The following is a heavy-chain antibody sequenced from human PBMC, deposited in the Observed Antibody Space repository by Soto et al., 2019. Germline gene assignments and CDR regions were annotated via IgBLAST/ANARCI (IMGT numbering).Heavy chain of an antibody. CDR2: INHSGSI. J-gene: IGHJ4*02. D-gene: IGHD6-19*01. Sequence: SETLSLTCAIHGGSFSGYYWSCIRQPPGKGLEWIGEINHSGSIHYNPSIKSRVTISADTPNNQFSLKLSSVTAADTALYYCARGSQWLDYWGQGALVTVS. V-gene: IGHV4-34*01. CDR1: GGSFSGYY. CDR3: ARGSQWLDY.